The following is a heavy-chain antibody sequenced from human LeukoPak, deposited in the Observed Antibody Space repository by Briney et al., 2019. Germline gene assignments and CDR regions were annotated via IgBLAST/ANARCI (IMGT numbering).Heavy chain of an antibody. D-gene: IGHD3-10*01. CDR1: GGSISSYY. CDR2: IYTSGST. V-gene: IGHV4-4*07. CDR3: AREGGGRGYGSGIWYFDY. Sequence: NASETLSLTCTVSGGSISSYYWSWIRQPAGKGLEWIGRIYTSGSTNYNPSLKSRVTMSVDTSKNQFSLKLSSVTAADTAVYYCAREGGGRGYGSGIWYFDYWGQGTLVTVSS. J-gene: IGHJ4*02.